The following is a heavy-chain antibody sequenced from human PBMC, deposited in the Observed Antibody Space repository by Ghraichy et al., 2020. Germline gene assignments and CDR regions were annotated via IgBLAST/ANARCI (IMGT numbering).Heavy chain of an antibody. V-gene: IGHV6-1*01. Sequence: SQTLSLTCVISGDTVSSKSAAWNWIRQSPSRGLEWLGRTYYRSKWYNDYAVSVKSRITISPDTSQNQFSLQLNSVTPEDTAVYYCARYTYLVVTPTTSGYKYAMDVWGQGTTVTVSS. J-gene: IGHJ6*02. CDR2: TYYRSKWYN. CDR1: GDTVSSKSAA. CDR3: ARYTYLVVTPTTSGYKYAMDV. D-gene: IGHD2-21*02.